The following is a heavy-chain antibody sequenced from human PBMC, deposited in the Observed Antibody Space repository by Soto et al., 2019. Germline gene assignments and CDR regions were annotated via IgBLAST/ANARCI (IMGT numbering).Heavy chain of an antibody. J-gene: IGHJ4*02. CDR2: ISSSSSYI. CDR3: ARDQLEEDYDFWSGGRGYFDY. CDR1: GFTFSSYS. Sequence: GESLKISCAASGFTFSSYSMNWVRQAPGKGLEWVSSISSSSSYIYYADSVKGRFTISRDNAKNSLYLQMNSLRAEDTAVYYCARDQLEEDYDFWSGGRGYFDYWGQGTLVTVSS. D-gene: IGHD3-3*01. V-gene: IGHV3-21*01.